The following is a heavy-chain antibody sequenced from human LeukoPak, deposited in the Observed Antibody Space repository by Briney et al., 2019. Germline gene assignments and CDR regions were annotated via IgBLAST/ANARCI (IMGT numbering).Heavy chain of an antibody. Sequence: PGGSLRLSCAASGFTFTSYAMSWVRQAPGKGPEWVSAITVSGDTTYYADSVKGRFTISRDRSKNTLSLQMNSLRAEDTAVYYCAKGRGYCSDTRCDGWYFDLWGRGTLVTVSS. CDR3: AKGRGYCSDTRCDGWYFDL. D-gene: IGHD2-2*01. V-gene: IGHV3-23*01. CDR2: ITVSGDTT. J-gene: IGHJ2*01. CDR1: GFTFTSYA.